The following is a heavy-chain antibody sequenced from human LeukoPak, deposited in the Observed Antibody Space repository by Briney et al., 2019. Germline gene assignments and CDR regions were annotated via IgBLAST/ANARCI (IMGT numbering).Heavy chain of an antibody. D-gene: IGHD1-26*01. CDR3: ARDLGSFTYIDYYYGMDV. CDR1: GYTLTELS. V-gene: IGHV1-24*01. CDR2: FDPEDGET. J-gene: IGHJ6*02. Sequence: ASVKVSCKVSGYTLTELSMHWVRQAPGKGLEWMGGFDPEDGETIYAQKFQGRVTMTEDTSTDTAYMELSSLRSEDTAVYYCARDLGSFTYIDYYYGMDVWGQGTTVTVSS.